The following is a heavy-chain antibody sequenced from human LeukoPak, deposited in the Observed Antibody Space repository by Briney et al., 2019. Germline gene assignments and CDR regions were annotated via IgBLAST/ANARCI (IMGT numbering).Heavy chain of an antibody. CDR1: GFTFSNYW. CDR3: ARVVIDSSGYYVEYFQH. Sequence: PGGSLRLSCVASGFTFSNYWMSWVRQAPGKGLEWVSSISSSSSYIYYADSVKGRFTISRDNAKNSLYLQMNSLRAEDTAVYYCARVVIDSSGYYVEYFQHWGQGTLVTVSS. J-gene: IGHJ1*01. D-gene: IGHD3-22*01. V-gene: IGHV3-21*01. CDR2: ISSSSSYI.